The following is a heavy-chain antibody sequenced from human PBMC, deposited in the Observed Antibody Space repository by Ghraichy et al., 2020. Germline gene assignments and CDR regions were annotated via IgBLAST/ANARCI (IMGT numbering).Heavy chain of an antibody. V-gene: IGHV3-30-3*01. Sequence: GGSLRLSCAASGFTFSSYSMHWVRQAPGKGLEWVAVFSYDGSTKYYAKSVEGRFTISRDNSKNMLFLQMNSLRAEDTAVYYCARRPTCSGGDCYSLDYWGQGILVTVSS. CDR3: ARRPTCSGGDCYSLDY. J-gene: IGHJ4*02. D-gene: IGHD2-15*01. CDR2: FSYDGSTK. CDR1: GFTFSSYS.